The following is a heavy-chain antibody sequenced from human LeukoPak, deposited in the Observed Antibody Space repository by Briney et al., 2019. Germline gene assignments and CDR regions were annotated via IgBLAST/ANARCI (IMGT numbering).Heavy chain of an antibody. Sequence: GASVKVSCKASGYTFNSYAMNWVRQAPGQGLEWMGWINTNTGNPTYAQGFTGRFVFSLDTSVSTAYLQISSLKAEDTAVYYCARAVVAATELSGNWFDPWGQGTLVTVSS. CDR3: ARAVVAATELSGNWFDP. J-gene: IGHJ5*02. CDR1: GYTFNSYA. D-gene: IGHD2-15*01. V-gene: IGHV7-4-1*02. CDR2: INTNTGNP.